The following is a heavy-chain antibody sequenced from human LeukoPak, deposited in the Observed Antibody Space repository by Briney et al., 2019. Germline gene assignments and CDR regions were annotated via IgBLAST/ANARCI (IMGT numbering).Heavy chain of an antibody. V-gene: IGHV3-53*05. CDR1: GFTVSSNY. J-gene: IGHJ4*02. Sequence: GGSLRLSCAASGFTVSSNYMSWVRQAPGKGLEWVSVIYSGGSTYYADSVKGRFTISRDNSKNTLYLQMSSLRAEDTAVYYCAKPLRRREWEPFDYWGQGTLVTVSS. CDR3: AKPLRRREWEPFDY. D-gene: IGHD1-26*01. CDR2: IYSGGST.